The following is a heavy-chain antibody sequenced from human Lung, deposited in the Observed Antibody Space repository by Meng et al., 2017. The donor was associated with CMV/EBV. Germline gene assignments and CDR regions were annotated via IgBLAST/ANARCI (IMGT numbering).Heavy chain of an antibody. CDR1: GGSNGSGGYY. CDR2: IYYTGST. V-gene: IGHV4-31*03. CDR3: AREAGRDGYATPKFDY. J-gene: IGHJ4*02. Sequence: QVPTQEPGPGLVKPSQTLSLTCTVSGGSNGSGGYYWSWIRQHPGKGLEWIGYIYYTGSTFYNPSLKSRVTISVDTSKNQFSLKLIPATAADTAVYYCAREAGRDGYATPKFDYWGQGTLVTVSS. D-gene: IGHD5-24*01.